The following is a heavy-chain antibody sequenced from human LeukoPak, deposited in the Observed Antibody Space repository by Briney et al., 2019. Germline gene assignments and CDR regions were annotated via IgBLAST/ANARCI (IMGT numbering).Heavy chain of an antibody. CDR3: ARERWSQTSYGMDV. CDR1: GYSFTGYY. V-gene: IGHV1-2*02. J-gene: IGHJ6*02. D-gene: IGHD2-15*01. CDR2: INPKSGGT. Sequence: ASVKVSCKAYGYSFTGYYMHWVRQAPGQGLEWMGWINPKSGGTNYAQKFQGRVTMTRDTSITTAYVELSRLRSDDTAVYYCARERWSQTSYGMDVWGQGTTVTVSS.